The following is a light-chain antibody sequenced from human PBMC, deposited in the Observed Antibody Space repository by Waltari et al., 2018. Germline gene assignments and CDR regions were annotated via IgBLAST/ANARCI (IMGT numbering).Light chain of an antibody. V-gene: IGKV1-39*01. J-gene: IGKJ4*01. CDR1: QSITNY. CDR2: AAS. CDR3: QQSYSTPLT. Sequence: DIQMTQSPSSLSASVGDRVTITCRASQSITNYLNWYQQKPGKAPKLLIYAASSLQSGVPSRFSGSRSGTDFTRTISSLQPEDFATYYCQQSYSTPLTFGGGTKVEIK.